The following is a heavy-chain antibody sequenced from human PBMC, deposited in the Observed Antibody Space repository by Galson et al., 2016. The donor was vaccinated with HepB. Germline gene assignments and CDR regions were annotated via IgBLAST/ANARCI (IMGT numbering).Heavy chain of an antibody. D-gene: IGHD3-10*01. J-gene: IGHJ4*02. V-gene: IGHV3-23*01. CDR3: AKDLRFGDSAIDS. CDR1: GFSFSSYA. Sequence: SLRLSCAASGFSFSSYAMAWVRQAPGKGLEWVSAISARGDETFYGELVRGRFTVSRDNSMGTVWLLMNALRVEDTAVYYCAKDLRFGDSAIDSWGQGTLVTVSS. CDR2: ISARGDET.